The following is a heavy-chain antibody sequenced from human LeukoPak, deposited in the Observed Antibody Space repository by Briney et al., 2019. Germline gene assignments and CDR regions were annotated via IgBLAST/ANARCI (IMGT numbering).Heavy chain of an antibody. V-gene: IGHV1-18*01. Sequence: ASVTVSCTASGYTFTSYGISWVRQAPGQGLEWMGWISAYNGNTNYAQKLQGRVTMTTDTSTSTAYMELRSLRSDDTAVYYCARDFPSLGYCSGGSCYSPNYYGMDVWGQGTTVTVSS. J-gene: IGHJ6*02. CDR1: GYTFTSYG. D-gene: IGHD2-15*01. CDR2: ISAYNGNT. CDR3: ARDFPSLGYCSGGSCYSPNYYGMDV.